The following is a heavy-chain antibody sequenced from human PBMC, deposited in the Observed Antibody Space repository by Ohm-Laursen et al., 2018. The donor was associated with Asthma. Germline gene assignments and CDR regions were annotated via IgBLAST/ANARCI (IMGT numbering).Heavy chain of an antibody. V-gene: IGHV4-31*03. CDR2: IYYSGLT. D-gene: IGHD3-22*01. CDR3: ARGAFYYESTGYYFFDH. J-gene: IGHJ4*02. Sequence: TLSLTYSVSGGSISSGGYPWSWIRQHPGKGLEWIGYIYYSGLTYSNPSLRSRVIISVDTSKNQFSLNLTSVTAADTAVYYCARGAFYYESTGYYFFDHWGQGALVTVSS. CDR1: GGSISSGGYP.